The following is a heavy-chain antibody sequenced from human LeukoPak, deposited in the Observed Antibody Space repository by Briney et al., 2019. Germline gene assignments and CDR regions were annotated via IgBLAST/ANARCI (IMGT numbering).Heavy chain of an antibody. CDR3: ATNPLIVGATTEYYFDY. Sequence: ASVKVSCKVSGYTLTELSMHWVRQAPGKGLEWMGGFDPEDGETIYAQKFQGRVTMTEDTSTDTAYMELSSLRSEDTAVYYCATNPLIVGATTEYYFDYWGQGTLVTVSS. CDR2: FDPEDGET. V-gene: IGHV1-24*01. CDR1: GYTLTELS. J-gene: IGHJ4*02. D-gene: IGHD1-26*01.